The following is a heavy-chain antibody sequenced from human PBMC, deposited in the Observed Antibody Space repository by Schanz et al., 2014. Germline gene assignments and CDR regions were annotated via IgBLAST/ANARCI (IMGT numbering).Heavy chain of an antibody. J-gene: IGHJ6*02. CDR3: ARAKRFGDMDV. V-gene: IGHV1-18*01. Sequence: QVQLVQSGAEVRKPGASVKVSCKASGYTFISYGINWVRQAPGQGLEWMGWISAYNGHTDYAQKLQGRVTLTTDTSTSTAYMELRNLRSDDTAVYYCARAKRFGDMDVWGQGTTVTVSS. D-gene: IGHD3-10*01. CDR1: GYTFISYG. CDR2: ISAYNGHT.